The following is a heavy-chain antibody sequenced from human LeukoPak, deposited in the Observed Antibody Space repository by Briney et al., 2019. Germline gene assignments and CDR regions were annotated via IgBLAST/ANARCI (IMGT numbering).Heavy chain of an antibody. V-gene: IGHV4-4*02. D-gene: IGHD7-27*01. CDR1: GGSISNRNW. CDR2: IYHTGIT. J-gene: IGHJ3*02. Sequence: SETLSLTCALSGGSISNRNWWSWVRPPPGKGLEWIGEIYHTGITKYSPSLKSRVTISVDKSKNQFSLNVTSVTAADTAIYYCARVFELGMNAVDIWGQGTMVTVSS. CDR3: ARVFELGMNAVDI.